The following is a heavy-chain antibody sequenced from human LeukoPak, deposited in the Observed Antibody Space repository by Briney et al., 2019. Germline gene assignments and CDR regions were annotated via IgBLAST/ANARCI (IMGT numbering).Heavy chain of an antibody. Sequence: SETLSLTCTVSDGSITRSSYYWGWIRQTPGEGLDWIGSIYYTGIAYYNPSLQGRVTMSVDTSKNQFSLKLNSVTVAVTAVYYCARLRVTTGFDYWDQGIPVTVSS. J-gene: IGHJ4*02. D-gene: IGHD2-21*02. V-gene: IGHV4-39*01. CDR1: DGSITRSSYY. CDR2: IYYTGIA. CDR3: ARLRVTTGFDY.